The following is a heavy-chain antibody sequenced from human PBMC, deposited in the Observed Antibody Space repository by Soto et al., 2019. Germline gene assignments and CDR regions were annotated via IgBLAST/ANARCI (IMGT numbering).Heavy chain of an antibody. V-gene: IGHV4-34*01. Sequence: SETLSLTCAVYGGSFSGYYWSWIRQPPGKGLEWIGEINHSGSTNYNPSLKSRVTISVDTSKNQFSLKLSYVTAADTAVYNCARQLADRDFWSGYFRDNFFFDYWGQGTLVTVSS. CDR1: GGSFSGYY. D-gene: IGHD3-3*01. CDR2: INHSGST. CDR3: ARQLADRDFWSGYFRDNFFFDY. J-gene: IGHJ4*02.